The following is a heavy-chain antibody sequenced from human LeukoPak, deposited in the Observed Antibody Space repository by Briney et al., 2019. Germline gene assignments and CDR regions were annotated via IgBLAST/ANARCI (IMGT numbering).Heavy chain of an antibody. Sequence: SETLSLTCTVSGGSISSYYWSWIRQPPGKGLEWIGYIYYSGSTNYNPSLKSRVTISVDTSKNQFSLKLSSVTAADTAVYYCARQGTTTVTTRSYYFYGMDVWGQGTTVTVSS. CDR3: ARQGTTTVTTRSYYFYGMDV. V-gene: IGHV4-59*08. J-gene: IGHJ6*02. CDR1: GGSISSYY. CDR2: IYYSGST. D-gene: IGHD4-17*01.